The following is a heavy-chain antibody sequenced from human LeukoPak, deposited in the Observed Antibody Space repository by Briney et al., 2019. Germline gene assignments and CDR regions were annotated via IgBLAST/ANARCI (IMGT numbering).Heavy chain of an antibody. D-gene: IGHD2-15*01. J-gene: IGHJ6*04. CDR2: IIPIFGTA. CDR1: GGTFSSYA. V-gene: IGHV1-69*01. Sequence: ASVKVSCKASGGTFSSYAISWVRQAPGQGLEWMGGIIPIFGTANYAQKFQGRVTISADESTSTAYMELSSLRSEDTAVYYCSGDCSGGSRPPGYYGMDVWGKGTTVTVSS. CDR3: SGDCSGGSRPPGYYGMDV.